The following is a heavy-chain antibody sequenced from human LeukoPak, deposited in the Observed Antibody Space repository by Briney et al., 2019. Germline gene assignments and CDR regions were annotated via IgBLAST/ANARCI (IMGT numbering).Heavy chain of an antibody. Sequence: SETLSLTRTVSGGSISSYYWSWIRQPPGKGLEWIGYIYYSGSTNYNPSLKSRVTISVDTSKNQFSLKLSSVTAADTAVYYCARAQALNWFDPWGQGTLVTVSS. V-gene: IGHV4-59*01. J-gene: IGHJ5*02. CDR1: GGSISSYY. CDR2: IYYSGST. CDR3: ARAQALNWFDP.